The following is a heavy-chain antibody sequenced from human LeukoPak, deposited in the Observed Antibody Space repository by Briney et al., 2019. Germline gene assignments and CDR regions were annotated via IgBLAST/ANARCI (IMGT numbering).Heavy chain of an antibody. CDR3: ARDEVIGPIDY. V-gene: IGHV4-38-2*02. CDR2: IYHSGST. D-gene: IGHD3-16*02. J-gene: IGHJ4*02. CDR1: GGSISSGYY. Sequence: SQTLSLTCTVSGGSISSGYYWGWIRQPPGKGLEWIGSIYHSGSTYYNPSLKSRVTISVDTSKNQFSLKLSSVTAADTAVYYCARDEVIGPIDYWGQGTLVTVSS.